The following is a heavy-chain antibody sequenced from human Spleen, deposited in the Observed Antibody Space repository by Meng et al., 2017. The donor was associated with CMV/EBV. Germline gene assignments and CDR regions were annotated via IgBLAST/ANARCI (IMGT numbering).Heavy chain of an antibody. CDR3: ARTFTISGAGGLFSVGH. D-gene: IGHD3-3*01. V-gene: IGHV1-2*02. Sequence: ASVKVSCKASGYTFTGFNIHWVRQAPGQGLEWMGWINPYSGNTNYAQKFQDRVTMTRDTSISTAYMELSRLRSDDTAVYYCARTFTISGAGGLFSVGHWGQGTLVTVSS. J-gene: IGHJ4*02. CDR2: INPYSGNT. CDR1: GYTFTGFN.